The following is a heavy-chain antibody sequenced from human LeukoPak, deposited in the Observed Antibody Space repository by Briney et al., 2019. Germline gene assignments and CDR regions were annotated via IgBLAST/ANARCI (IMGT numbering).Heavy chain of an antibody. Sequence: ASVKVSCKASGYTFTTYGVSWVRQAPGQGLEWMGWISAYNGHTSYAQKLQGRVTMTTDTSTSTAYMELRSLRSDDTAVYYCARNPDPLYYYDSSEDAFDIWGHGTMVTVSS. CDR3: ARNPDPLYYYDSSEDAFDI. D-gene: IGHD3-22*01. V-gene: IGHV1-18*01. CDR1: GYTFTTYG. CDR2: ISAYNGHT. J-gene: IGHJ3*02.